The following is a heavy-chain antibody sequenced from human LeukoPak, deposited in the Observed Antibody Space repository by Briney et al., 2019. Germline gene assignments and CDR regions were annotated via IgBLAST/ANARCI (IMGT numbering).Heavy chain of an antibody. CDR2: ISADGSVT. V-gene: IGHV3-74*01. Sequence: GGSLRLSCADSGFTFGRYWMHWVRQTPGKGLAWVSCISADGSVTRYADSVKGRFTISRDNTKSTLYLQMHSLRAEDTAVYYCATAGGDGSRMGFDPWGQGTLVTVSS. CDR1: GFTFGRYW. J-gene: IGHJ5*02. CDR3: ATAGGDGSRMGFDP. D-gene: IGHD2-15*01.